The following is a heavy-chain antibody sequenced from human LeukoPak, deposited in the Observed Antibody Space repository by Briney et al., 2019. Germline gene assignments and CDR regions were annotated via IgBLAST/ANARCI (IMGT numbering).Heavy chain of an antibody. V-gene: IGHV1-69*05. D-gene: IGHD4-17*01. Sequence: SVKVSCKASGGTFSGYAISWVRQAPGQGLEWMGRIIPIFGTANYAQKFQGRVTITTDESTSTAYMELSSLRSEDTAVYYCARDARDYGDYGWYFQHWGQGTLVTVSS. J-gene: IGHJ1*01. CDR2: IIPIFGTA. CDR3: ARDARDYGDYGWYFQH. CDR1: GGTFSGYA.